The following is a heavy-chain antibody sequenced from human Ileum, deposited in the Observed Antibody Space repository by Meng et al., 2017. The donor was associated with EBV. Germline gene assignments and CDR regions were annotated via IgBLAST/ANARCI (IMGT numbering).Heavy chain of an antibody. V-gene: IGHV4-34*01. D-gene: IGHD4-17*01. Sequence: QVQLQQWGGGLLKPSEPLSLTFAVYGGSFSGYYWSWIRQPPGKGLEWIGEINHSGSTNYNPSLKSRVTISVDTSKNQFSLKLSSVTAADTAVYYCARGHDYGDYASDYWGQGTLVTVSS. J-gene: IGHJ4*02. CDR1: GGSFSGYY. CDR3: ARGHDYGDYASDY. CDR2: INHSGST.